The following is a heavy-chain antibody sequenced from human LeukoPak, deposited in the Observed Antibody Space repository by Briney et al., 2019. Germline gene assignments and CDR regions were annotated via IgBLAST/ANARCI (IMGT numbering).Heavy chain of an antibody. Sequence: GGSLRLSCTASGSTFSNHAMHWVRQAPGKGLAGVAVISYDGSDKFYADSVKGRFTISRDNSKNTLYLQMNSLRAEDTAVYYCARDPCGGDCYWYFDLWGRGTLVTVSS. CDR2: ISYDGSDK. CDR3: ARDPCGGDCYWYFDL. V-gene: IGHV3-30*04. CDR1: GSTFSNHA. D-gene: IGHD2-21*02. J-gene: IGHJ2*01.